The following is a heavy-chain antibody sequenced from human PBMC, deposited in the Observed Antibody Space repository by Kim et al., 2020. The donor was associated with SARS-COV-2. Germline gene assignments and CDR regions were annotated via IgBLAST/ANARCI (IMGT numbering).Heavy chain of an antibody. CDR1: GGTFSSYA. CDR3: ARASWARWLQFARGY. CDR2: IIPILGIA. J-gene: IGHJ4*02. V-gene: IGHV1-69*04. D-gene: IGHD5-12*01. Sequence: SVKVSCKASGGTFSSYAISWVRQAPGQGLEWMGRIIPILGIANYAQKFQGRVTITADKSTSTAYMEPSSLRSEDTAVYYCARASWARWLQFARGYWGQGTLVTVSS.